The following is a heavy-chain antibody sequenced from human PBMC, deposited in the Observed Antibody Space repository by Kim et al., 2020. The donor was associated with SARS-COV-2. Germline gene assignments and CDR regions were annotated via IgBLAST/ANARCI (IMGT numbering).Heavy chain of an antibody. CDR1: GFTFSRYW. CDR2: IKQDGSEK. V-gene: IGHV3-7*01. Sequence: GGSLRLSCATSGFTFSRYWMSWVRQAPGKGLEWVANIKQDGSEKYYVDSVKGRFTISRDNAKNALYLQMKSLRAEDTAVYYCATISGARYFDFWGQGSLV. J-gene: IGHJ4*02. CDR3: ATISGARYFDF. D-gene: IGHD7-27*01.